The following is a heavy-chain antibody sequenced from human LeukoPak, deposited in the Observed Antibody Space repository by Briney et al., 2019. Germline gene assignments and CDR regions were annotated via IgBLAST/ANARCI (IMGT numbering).Heavy chain of an antibody. CDR1: GFIFGNYA. CDR2: ISHDGSHK. J-gene: IGHJ6*02. Sequence: GGSLRLSCAASGFIFGNYALHWVRQAPGKGLEGVAVISHDGSHKYFADSVRGRFTISRDRSKNTVDLQMSSLRPEDTAVYYCARSPYDSSGNLYYYYYRLDVWGQGTTVTVSS. CDR3: ARSPYDSSGNLYYYYYRLDV. V-gene: IGHV3-30*04. D-gene: IGHD3-22*01.